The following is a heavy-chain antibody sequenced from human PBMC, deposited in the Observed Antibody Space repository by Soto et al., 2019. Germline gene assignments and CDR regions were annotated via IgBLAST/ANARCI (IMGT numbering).Heavy chain of an antibody. CDR3: STDEWE. Sequence: EVQLVESGGGLVKPGGSLRLSCAAAGFSFSNGWRSWVRQAPGKGLEWVGRIKSKIHGGTTDYAAHVKGRFTISRDDSKNTLYLQMHSLQTEATAVYYCSTDEWEWGQGTLFTVSS. CDR2: IKSKIHGGTT. CDR1: GFSFSNGW. V-gene: IGHV3-15*05. D-gene: IGHD1-26*01. J-gene: IGHJ4*02.